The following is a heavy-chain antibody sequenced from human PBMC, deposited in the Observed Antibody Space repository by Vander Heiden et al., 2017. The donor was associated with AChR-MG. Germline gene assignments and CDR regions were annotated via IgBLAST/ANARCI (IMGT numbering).Heavy chain of an antibody. Sequence: QVQLQESGPGLVNPSQTLSLTCTVSGGSISSGDYYRGWIRQPQGKGLGWMGYIYYSGSTYYNPSLKSRVTISVDTSKNQFSLKLSSVTAADTAVYYCARVGSSDYYDSSGYEDAFDIWGQGTMVTVSS. CDR3: ARVGSSDYYDSSGYEDAFDI. J-gene: IGHJ3*02. V-gene: IGHV4-30-4*01. CDR2: IYYSGST. CDR1: GGSISSGDYY. D-gene: IGHD3-22*01.